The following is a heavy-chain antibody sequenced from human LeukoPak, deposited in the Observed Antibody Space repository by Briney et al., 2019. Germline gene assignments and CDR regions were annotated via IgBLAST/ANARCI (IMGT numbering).Heavy chain of an antibody. CDR1: GYTFTSYG. CDR3: ARVWDYYGSGSYSGEGAGDY. J-gene: IGHJ4*02. D-gene: IGHD3-10*01. Sequence: ASVKVSCKASGYTFTSYGISWVRQAPGQGLEWMGWISAYNGNTNYAQKLQGRVTMTTDTSTSTAYMELRSLRSDDTAVYYCARVWDYYGSGSYSGEGAGDYWGQGTWSPSPQ. CDR2: ISAYNGNT. V-gene: IGHV1-18*04.